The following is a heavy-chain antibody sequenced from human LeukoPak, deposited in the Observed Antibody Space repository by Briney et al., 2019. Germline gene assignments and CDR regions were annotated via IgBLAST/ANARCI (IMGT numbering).Heavy chain of an antibody. Sequence: GGSLRLSCAASGFTVSSNYMSWVRQAPGKGLEWVSVIYSGGSTYYADSVKGRFTISRDNSKNTLFLQMNSLRADDTAVYYCARGGSSSWYSSDIWGQGTMVAVSS. CDR3: ARGGSSSWYSSDI. D-gene: IGHD6-13*01. J-gene: IGHJ3*02. V-gene: IGHV3-66*02. CDR2: IYSGGST. CDR1: GFTVSSNY.